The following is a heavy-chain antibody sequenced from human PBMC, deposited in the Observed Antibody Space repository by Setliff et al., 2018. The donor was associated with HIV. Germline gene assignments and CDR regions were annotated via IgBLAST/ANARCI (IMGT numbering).Heavy chain of an antibody. J-gene: IGHJ4*02. CDR3: AKDFTRTGTFDY. D-gene: IGHD1-1*01. CDR2: MSGSGGST. CDR1: GFTFSDYY. Sequence: PGGSLRLSCAASGFTFSDYYMSWVRQAPGKGLEWVSAMSGSGGSTYYADSVKGRFTISRDNSKNTLYLQMHSLRAEDTAVYYCAKDFTRTGTFDYWGQGTLVTVSS. V-gene: IGHV3-23*01.